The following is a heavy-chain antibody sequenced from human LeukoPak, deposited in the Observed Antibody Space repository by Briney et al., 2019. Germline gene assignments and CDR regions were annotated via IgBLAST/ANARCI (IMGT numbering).Heavy chain of an antibody. CDR2: IYSSGST. CDR1: GASFSGYY. CDR3: ARGPYCGDDCYFDS. J-gene: IGHJ4*02. D-gene: IGHD2-21*01. Sequence: PSETLSLTCAVYGASFSGYYWSWIRQPAGKGLEWIGRIYSSGSTLYNPSLKSRVTMSVDTSKNQFSLRLTSVTAADTAVYYCARGPYCGDDCYFDSWGRGTLFTVSS. V-gene: IGHV4-59*10.